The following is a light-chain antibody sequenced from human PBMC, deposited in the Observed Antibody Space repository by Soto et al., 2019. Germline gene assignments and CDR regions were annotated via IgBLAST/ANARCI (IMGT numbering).Light chain of an antibody. J-gene: IGLJ1*01. Sequence: QSALTQPASVSGSPGQSITISCTGTSSDVGGYNYVSWYQQHPGKAPKLMIYDVSIRPSGVSNRFSGSKSGNTASLTISGLQAEDEADYYCNSYTSSNIFYVFGTGTKVTVL. CDR3: NSYTSSNIFYV. CDR2: DVS. V-gene: IGLV2-14*01. CDR1: SSDVGGYNY.